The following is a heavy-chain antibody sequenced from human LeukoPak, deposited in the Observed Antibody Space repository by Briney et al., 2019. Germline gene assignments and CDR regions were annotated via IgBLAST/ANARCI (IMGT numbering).Heavy chain of an antibody. V-gene: IGHV4-59*01. J-gene: IGHJ4*02. CDR3: ARAARNSGYDY. D-gene: IGHD1-14*01. CDR1: GGSISSYY. Sequence: SETLSLTCTVSGGSISSYYWSWIRQPPGKGLEWIGYIYYSGSTNYNPSLKSRVTISVDTSKNQFSLKLSSVTAVDTAVYYCARAARNSGYDYWGQGTLVTVSS. CDR2: IYYSGST.